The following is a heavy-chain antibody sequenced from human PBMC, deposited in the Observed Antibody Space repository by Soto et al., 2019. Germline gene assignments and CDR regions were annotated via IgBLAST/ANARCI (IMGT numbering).Heavy chain of an antibody. D-gene: IGHD6-6*01. CDR1: GYSFTDYF. J-gene: IGHJ4*02. V-gene: IGHV1-2*02. CDR3: ARSLSTIAARPDY. Sequence: QVQLVQSGAEVKKPGASVEVSCKASGYSFTDYFIHWVRQAPGQGLEWMGWINPNTGGINYSQKFQGRVTMTRDTSISTAYMDLRRLRSDDTAVYFCARSLSTIAARPDYWGQGTLVTVSS. CDR2: INPNTGGI.